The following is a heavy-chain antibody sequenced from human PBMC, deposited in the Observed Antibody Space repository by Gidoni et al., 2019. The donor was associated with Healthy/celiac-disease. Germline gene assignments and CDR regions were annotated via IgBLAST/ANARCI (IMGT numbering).Heavy chain of an antibody. CDR1: GFSLSTSGVG. CDR2: IYWNDDK. CDR3: AQAYSSSWPYYYYGMDV. D-gene: IGHD6-13*01. V-gene: IGHV2-5*01. J-gene: IGHJ6*02. Sequence: QITLKESGPTLVKPTQTLTLTCTFSGFSLSTSGVGVGWIRQPPGKALEWLALIYWNDDKRYSPSLKSRLTITKDTSKNQVVLTMTNMDPVDTATYYCAQAYSSSWPYYYYGMDVWGQGTTVTVSS.